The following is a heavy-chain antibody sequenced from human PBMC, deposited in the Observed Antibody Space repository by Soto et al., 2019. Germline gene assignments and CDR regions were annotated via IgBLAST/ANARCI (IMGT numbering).Heavy chain of an antibody. CDR3: ARGDKGDVYRYVPYLYYYCSMDV. V-gene: IGHV1-69*06. Sequence: QLVQSGAEVKKPGSSVKVSCKAAGGAFSNHAISWVRQAPGQGLEWMGGIIRIFGTPMYAQEFKGRVTITADKSMSTVYTELSILRSEDTAVYYCARGDKGDVYRYVPYLYYYCSMDVWGQGTTVSVSS. D-gene: IGHD5-18*01. J-gene: IGHJ6*02. CDR1: GGAFSNHA. CDR2: IIRIFGTP.